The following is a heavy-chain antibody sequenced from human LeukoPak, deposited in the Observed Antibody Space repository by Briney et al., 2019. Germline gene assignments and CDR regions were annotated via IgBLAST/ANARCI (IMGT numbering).Heavy chain of an antibody. CDR3: ARERGRPIFGVVKHWFDP. CDR2: IYYSGST. J-gene: IGHJ5*02. Sequence: MASETLSLTCTVSGGSISSYYWSWIRQPPGKGLEWIGYIYYSGSTNYNPSLKSRVTISVDTSKNQFSLKLSSVTAADTAVYYCARERGRPIFGVVKHWFDPWGQGNLVTVSS. CDR1: GGSISSYY. V-gene: IGHV4-59*01. D-gene: IGHD3-3*01.